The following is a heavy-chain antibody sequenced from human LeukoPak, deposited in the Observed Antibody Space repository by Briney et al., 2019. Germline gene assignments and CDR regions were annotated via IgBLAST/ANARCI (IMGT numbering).Heavy chain of an antibody. CDR1: GFTFSDYY. V-gene: IGHV3-66*01. Sequence: PGGSLRLSCAASGFTFSDYYMSWVRQAPGKGLEWVSVIYSGGSTYYADSVKGRFTISRDNSKNTLYLQMNSLRAEDTAVYYCARAGSVDCSSTSCPNAPDYWGQGTLVTVSS. J-gene: IGHJ4*02. CDR2: IYSGGST. D-gene: IGHD2-2*01. CDR3: ARAGSVDCSSTSCPNAPDY.